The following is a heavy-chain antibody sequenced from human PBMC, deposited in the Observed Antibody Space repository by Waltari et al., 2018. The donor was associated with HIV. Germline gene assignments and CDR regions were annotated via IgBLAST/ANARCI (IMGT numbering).Heavy chain of an antibody. CDR1: GYTFTSYA. J-gene: IGHJ4*02. CDR2: INAGNGNT. CDR3: ARDIPRMGIDY. V-gene: IGHV1-3*01. Sequence: QVQLVQSGAEVKKPGASVKVSCKASGYTFTSYAMHWVRQAPGQRLEWMGWINAGNGNTKYSQKFQGKVTITRDTSASTAYMELSSLRSEDTAVYYGARDIPRMGIDYWGQGTLVTVSS. D-gene: IGHD2-15*01.